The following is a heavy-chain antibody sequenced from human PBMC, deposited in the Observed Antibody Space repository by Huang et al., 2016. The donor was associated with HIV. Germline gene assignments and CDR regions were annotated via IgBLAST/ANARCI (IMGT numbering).Heavy chain of an antibody. Sequence: EIHLVESGGGLVQPGGSLRLSCVVSGFTFNVYSMEWVRQAPGKGLEWLSHISMSRGSTHYADTVKGRFTISRDIAKNSLYQQRNRLRPEATAVYYCARGKFDILTGWDDTYYFDHWGQGTLVTVSS. J-gene: IGHJ4*02. CDR2: ISMSRGST. CDR1: GFTFNVYS. V-gene: IGHV3-48*01. D-gene: IGHD3-9*01. CDR3: ARGKFDILTGWDDTYYFDH.